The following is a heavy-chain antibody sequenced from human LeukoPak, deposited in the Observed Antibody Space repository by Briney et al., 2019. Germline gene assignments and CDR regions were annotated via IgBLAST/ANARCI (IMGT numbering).Heavy chain of an antibody. V-gene: IGHV3-30*18. Sequence: GGSLRLSCAASGFTFSSYGMHWVRQAPGKGLEWVAVISYDGSNKYYADSVKGRFTISRDSSKNTLYLQMNSLRAEDTAVYYCAKDLEGGRWLQFAFGYWGQGTLVTVSS. CDR1: GFTFSSYG. J-gene: IGHJ4*02. D-gene: IGHD5-24*01. CDR2: ISYDGSNK. CDR3: AKDLEGGRWLQFAFGY.